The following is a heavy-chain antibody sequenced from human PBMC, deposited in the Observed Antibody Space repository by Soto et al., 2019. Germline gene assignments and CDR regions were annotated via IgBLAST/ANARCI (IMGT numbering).Heavy chain of an antibody. D-gene: IGHD3-3*01. CDR2: INAGNGNT. V-gene: IGHV1-3*01. CDR3: ARTYYDFWSGLGGYFDY. CDR1: GYTFTSYA. J-gene: IGHJ4*02. Sequence: ASVKVSCKASGYTFTSYAMHWVRQAPGQRLEWMGWINAGNGNTKYSQKFQGRVTITRDTSESTAYMELSSLRSEDTAVYYCARTYYDFWSGLGGYFDYWGQGTLVTVSS.